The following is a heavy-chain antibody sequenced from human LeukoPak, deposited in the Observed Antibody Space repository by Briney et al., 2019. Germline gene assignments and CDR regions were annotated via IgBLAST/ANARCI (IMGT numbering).Heavy chain of an antibody. Sequence: SETLSLTCTVSGGSISSYYWSWIRQPPGKGLEWIGCIYYSGSTNYNPSLKSRVTISVDTSKNQFSLKLSSVTAADTAVYYCAREGSQESYYYYGMDVWGQGTTVTVSS. CDR2: IYYSGST. V-gene: IGHV4-59*12. J-gene: IGHJ6*02. D-gene: IGHD6-19*01. CDR3: AREGSQESYYYYGMDV. CDR1: GGSISSYY.